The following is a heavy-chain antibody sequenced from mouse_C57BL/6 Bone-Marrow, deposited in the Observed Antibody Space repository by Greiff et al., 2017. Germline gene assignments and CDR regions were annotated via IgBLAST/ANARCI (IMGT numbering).Heavy chain of an antibody. CDR1: GYTFTSYW. CDR3: ARSYDYDGAFDY. V-gene: IGHV1-61*01. Sequence: QVQLQQPGAELVRPGSSVRLSCKASGYTFTSYWMDWVKQRPGQGLEWIGNIYPSDSETHYNQKFKDKATLTVDKSSSTAYMQLSSLTSEDSAVYYCARSYDYDGAFDYWGQGTTLTVSS. CDR2: IYPSDSET. J-gene: IGHJ2*01. D-gene: IGHD2-4*01.